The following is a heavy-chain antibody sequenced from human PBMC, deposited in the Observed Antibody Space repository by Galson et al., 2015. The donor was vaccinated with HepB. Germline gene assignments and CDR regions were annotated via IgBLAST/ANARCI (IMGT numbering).Heavy chain of an antibody. Sequence: TLSLTCTVSGGSISSGGYSWSWIRQPPGKGLEWIGYIYYSGSTYYNPSLKSRVTISVDTSKNQFSLKLSSVTAADTAVYYCARVTGYNWFDPWGQGTLVTVSS. CDR2: IYYSGST. V-gene: IGHV4-30-4*07. CDR1: GGSISSGGYS. J-gene: IGHJ5*02. D-gene: IGHD4-11*01. CDR3: ARVTGYNWFDP.